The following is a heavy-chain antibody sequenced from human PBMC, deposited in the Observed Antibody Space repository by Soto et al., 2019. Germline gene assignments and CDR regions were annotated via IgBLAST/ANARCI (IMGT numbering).Heavy chain of an antibody. CDR2: ISSGSGYI. D-gene: IGHD6-19*01. J-gene: IGHJ4*02. CDR1: GFTFSTCN. Sequence: GGSLRLSCAASGFTFSTCNMIWVRPAPGKGLEWVSSISSGSGYIYYADSLKGRFTISRDNAKNSLHLQMNSLRAEDTAVYYCAARIAVDPGFFDYWGQGTLVTVSS. V-gene: IGHV3-21*01. CDR3: AARIAVDPGFFDY.